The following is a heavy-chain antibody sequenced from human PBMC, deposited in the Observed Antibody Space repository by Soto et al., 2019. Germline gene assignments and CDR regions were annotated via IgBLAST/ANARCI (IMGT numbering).Heavy chain of an antibody. CDR1: GFTFSSYA. D-gene: IGHD6-6*01. Sequence: PVGSLRLSCAASGFTFSSYAVSWVRQAPGQGLEWVSAIYGSGSNTYYADFVKGRFTISRDNTKNTLYLQMNTLRAEDTAVYYCAKGSIALDYWGQGTLVTVSS. V-gene: IGHV3-23*01. J-gene: IGHJ4*02. CDR3: AKGSIALDY. CDR2: IYGSGSNT.